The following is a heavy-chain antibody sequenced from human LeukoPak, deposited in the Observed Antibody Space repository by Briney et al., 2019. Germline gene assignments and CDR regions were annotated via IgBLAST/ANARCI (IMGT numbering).Heavy chain of an antibody. CDR2: IGAYHGST. D-gene: IGHD2-2*01. Sequence: ASVKVSCKASGYTFTSYAINWVRQAPGQGLEWMGWIGAYHGSTKYAQKFQGRVTMTIDTSTTTVYMELRSLRSDDTAIYYCARDLMYCDTMSCYDGDFDYWGQGTPVTVSS. V-gene: IGHV1-18*01. J-gene: IGHJ4*02. CDR1: GYTFTSYA. CDR3: ARDLMYCDTMSCYDGDFDY.